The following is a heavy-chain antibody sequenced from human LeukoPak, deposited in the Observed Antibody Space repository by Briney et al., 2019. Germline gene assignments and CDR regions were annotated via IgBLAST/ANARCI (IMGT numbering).Heavy chain of an antibody. D-gene: IGHD6-6*01. J-gene: IGHJ5*02. CDR2: IYYSGTT. CDR3: ASSSVRYSSSPFDP. V-gene: IGHV4-59*01. Sequence: SETLSLTCTVSAGSISIYYWRWIRQPPGKGREWLGYIYYSGTTNYNPSLKSGATTSVDTPRTQFTLKLSPVTAVATAVYYCASSSVRYSSSPFDPWGQGTLVTVSS. CDR1: AGSISIYY.